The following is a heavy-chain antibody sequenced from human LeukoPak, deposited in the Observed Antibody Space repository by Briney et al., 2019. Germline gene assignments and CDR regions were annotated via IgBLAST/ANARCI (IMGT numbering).Heavy chain of an antibody. CDR2: IIPIFGTA. CDR3: ARGATMVRGVFSYYYYMDV. V-gene: IGHV1-69*13. J-gene: IGHJ6*03. D-gene: IGHD3-10*01. CDR1: GGTFISYA. Sequence: GASVKVSCKASGGTFISYAISWVRQAPGQGLEWMGGIIPIFGTANYAQKFQGRVTITADESTSTAYMELSSLRSEDTAVYYCARGATMVRGVFSYYYYMDVWGKGTTVTISS.